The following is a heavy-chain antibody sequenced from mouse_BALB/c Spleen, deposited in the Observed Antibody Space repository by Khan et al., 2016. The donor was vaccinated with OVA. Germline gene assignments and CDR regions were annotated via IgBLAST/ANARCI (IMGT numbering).Heavy chain of an antibody. Sequence: ELVKPGASVKLSCKASGYTFTSFWINWIKQRPGQGLEWIGHIAPGSGSAYYNEMFKGQATLTVDTSASTAYIQLSSLSSEDSAVLFCAGSKYAGRSLHAIDGWGQGTSDTVAS. CDR2: IAPGSGSA. CDR3: AGSKYAGRSLHAIDG. CDR1: GYTFTSFW. D-gene: IGHD6-2*01. V-gene: IGHV1S41*01. J-gene: IGHJ4*01.